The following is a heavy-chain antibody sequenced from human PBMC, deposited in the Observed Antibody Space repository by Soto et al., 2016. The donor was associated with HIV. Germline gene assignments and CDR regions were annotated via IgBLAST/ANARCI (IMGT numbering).Heavy chain of an antibody. CDR2: VDPEDGET. D-gene: IGHD3-10*01. Sequence: EVQLVQSGAEVKKPGATVKISCKVSGSTFTDYYMHWAQQAPGKGLEWMGLVDPEDGETIYAEKFQGRVTIIADTSTDTAYMELSSLRSEDTAVYYCALGRVRQDSGSYRYYYYMDVWGKGTTVTVSS. V-gene: IGHV1-69-2*01. J-gene: IGHJ6*03. CDR1: GSTFTDYY. CDR3: ALGRVRQDSGSYRYYYYMDV.